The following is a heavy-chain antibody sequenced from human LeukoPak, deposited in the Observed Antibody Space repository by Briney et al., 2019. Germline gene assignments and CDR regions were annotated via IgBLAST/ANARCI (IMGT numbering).Heavy chain of an antibody. V-gene: IGHV3-20*04. Sequence: GGSLRLSCAASGFTFDDYGMSWVRQAPGKGLEWVSGINWNGGITAYADSVKGRFTISRDNAKNSLYLQMNSLRAEDTAVYYCARDGSGQDFWSGPTYYFDYWGQGTLVTVSS. CDR2: INWNGGIT. CDR1: GFTFDDYG. CDR3: ARDGSGQDFWSGPTYYFDY. D-gene: IGHD3-3*01. J-gene: IGHJ4*02.